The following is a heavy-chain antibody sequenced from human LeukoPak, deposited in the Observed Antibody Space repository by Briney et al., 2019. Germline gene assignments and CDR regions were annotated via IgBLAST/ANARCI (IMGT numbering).Heavy chain of an antibody. J-gene: IGHJ6*02. Sequence: GASVKVSCKASGYTFTSYAISWVRQAPGQGLEWMGEIIPIFGTANYAQKFQGRVTITADESTSTAYMELSSLRSEDTAVYYCARGLVLMVYATYYYGMDVWGQGTTVTVSS. D-gene: IGHD2-8*01. V-gene: IGHV1-69*13. CDR1: GYTFTSYA. CDR3: ARGLVLMVYATYYYGMDV. CDR2: IIPIFGTA.